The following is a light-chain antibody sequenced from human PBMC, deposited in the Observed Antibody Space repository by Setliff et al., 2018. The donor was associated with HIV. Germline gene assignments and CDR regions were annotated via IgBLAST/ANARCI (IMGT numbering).Light chain of an antibody. CDR1: SSDVGGYNY. CDR2: EVS. CDR3: SSYSIRNTLL. J-gene: IGLJ1*01. Sequence: SALTQPASVSGSPGQSITISCTGTSSDVGGYNYVSWYQQHPGKAPKLMIFEVSNRPSGISNRFSGSKSGNTASLTISGLQAEDEADYYCSSYSIRNTLLFGTGTRSP. V-gene: IGLV2-14*01.